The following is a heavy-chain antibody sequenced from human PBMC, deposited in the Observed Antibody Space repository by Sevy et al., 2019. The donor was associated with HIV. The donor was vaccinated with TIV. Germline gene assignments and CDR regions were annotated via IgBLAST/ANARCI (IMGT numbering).Heavy chain of an antibody. CDR1: GFTFSSYS. J-gene: IGHJ3*02. D-gene: IGHD3-22*01. Sequence: GGSLRLSCAASGFTFSSYSMNWVRQAPGKGLEWVSSISSSSSYIYYADSLKGRFTISRGNAKNSLYLQMNSLRAEDTAVYYCVVYYYDSSGYSNAFDIWGQGTMVTVSS. CDR2: ISSSSSYI. CDR3: VVYYYDSSGYSNAFDI. V-gene: IGHV3-21*01.